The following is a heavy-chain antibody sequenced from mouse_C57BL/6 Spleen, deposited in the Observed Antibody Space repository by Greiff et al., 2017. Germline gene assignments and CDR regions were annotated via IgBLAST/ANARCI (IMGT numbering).Heavy chain of an antibody. V-gene: IGHV7-3*01. CDR1: GFTFTDYY. D-gene: IGHD1-1*01. CDR2: IRNKANGYTT. J-gene: IGHJ1*03. CDR3: ARWDGSRGWYFDV. Sequence: EVKLLESGGGLVQPGGSLSLSCAASGFTFTDYYMSWVRQPPGKALEWLGFIRNKANGYTTEYSASVKGRFTMSIDNSQSILYLQMNALRAEDSATYYCARWDGSRGWYFDVWGTGTTVTVSS.